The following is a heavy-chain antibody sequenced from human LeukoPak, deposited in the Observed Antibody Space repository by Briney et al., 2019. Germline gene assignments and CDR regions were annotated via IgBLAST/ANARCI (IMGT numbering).Heavy chain of an antibody. CDR3: ARAARMVIRPLDPFDY. J-gene: IGHJ4*02. Sequence: ASVKVSCKASGYTFTSYGISWVRQAPGQGLEWMGWISAYNGNTNYAQKLQGRATMTTDTSTSTAYMELRSLRSDGTAVYYCARAARMVIRPLDPFDYWGQGTLVTVSS. CDR1: GYTFTSYG. CDR2: ISAYNGNT. D-gene: IGHD3-16*01. V-gene: IGHV1-18*01.